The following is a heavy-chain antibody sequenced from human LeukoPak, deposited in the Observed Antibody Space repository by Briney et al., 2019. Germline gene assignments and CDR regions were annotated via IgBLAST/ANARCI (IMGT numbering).Heavy chain of an antibody. Sequence: WVRQAPGKGLEWLALIYWDDDKRYSPSLKSRLTITKDTSKNQVVLTMTNMDPVDTATYYCAHSVRTVTTSRFDYWGQGTLVTVSS. J-gene: IGHJ4*02. CDR2: IYWDDDK. D-gene: IGHD4-17*01. V-gene: IGHV2-5*02. CDR3: AHSVRTVTTSRFDY.